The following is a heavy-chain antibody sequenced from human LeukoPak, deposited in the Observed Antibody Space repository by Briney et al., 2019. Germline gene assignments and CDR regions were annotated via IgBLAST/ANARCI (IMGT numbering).Heavy chain of an antibody. CDR3: ARDAEDIVVVVAATNGHLDY. V-gene: IGHV3-33*01. D-gene: IGHD2-15*01. J-gene: IGHJ4*02. Sequence: PGGSLRLSCAASGFTSSSYGMHWVRQAPGKGLEWVAVIWYDGSNKYYADSVKGRFTISRDNSKNTLYLQMNSLRAEDTAVYYCARDAEDIVVVVAATNGHLDYWGQGTLVTVSS. CDR1: GFTSSSYG. CDR2: IWYDGSNK.